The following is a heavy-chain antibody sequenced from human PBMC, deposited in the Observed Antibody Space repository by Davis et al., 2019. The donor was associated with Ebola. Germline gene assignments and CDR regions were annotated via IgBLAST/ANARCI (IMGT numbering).Heavy chain of an antibody. D-gene: IGHD5-24*01. CDR1: GFTFDDYA. V-gene: IGHV3-9*01. Sequence: SLKISCAASGFTFDDYAIHWVRQAPGKGLEWVSGISWNSGTIGYADSVKGRFTISRDNAKNSLYLQMNSLRAEDTALYYCAREMATTNDAFDIWGQGTMVSVSS. CDR3: AREMATTNDAFDI. J-gene: IGHJ3*02. CDR2: ISWNSGTI.